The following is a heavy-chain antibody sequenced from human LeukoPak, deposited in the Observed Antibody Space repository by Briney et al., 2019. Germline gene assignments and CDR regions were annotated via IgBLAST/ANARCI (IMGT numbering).Heavy chain of an antibody. CDR1: GFTFSSFA. CDR2: ISGSGGST. Sequence: GGSLRLSCAASGFTFSSFAMSWVRQAPGKGLEWVSTISGSGGSTYYADSVKGRFTISRDNAKNTLYLQMNSLRAEDTAIYYCAKDVYYGLGTYGGFDYWGQGTLVTVSS. CDR3: AKDVYYGLGTYGGFDY. J-gene: IGHJ4*02. V-gene: IGHV3-23*01. D-gene: IGHD3-10*01.